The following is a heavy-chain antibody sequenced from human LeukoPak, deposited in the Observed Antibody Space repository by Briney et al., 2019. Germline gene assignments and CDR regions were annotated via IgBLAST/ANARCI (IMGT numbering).Heavy chain of an antibody. CDR3: AKAAYGDYVNWFDP. V-gene: IGHV3-23*01. D-gene: IGHD4-17*01. J-gene: IGHJ5*02. CDR2: ISRTAGNA. Sequence: GGSLRLSCAASGFTFSNYDMNWVRQAPGMGLELVSTISRTAGNAYYADSVKGRFTISRDNSRNTLYLQMNSLRAEDTALYYCAKAAYGDYVNWFDPWGQGPLVTVSS. CDR1: GFTFSNYD.